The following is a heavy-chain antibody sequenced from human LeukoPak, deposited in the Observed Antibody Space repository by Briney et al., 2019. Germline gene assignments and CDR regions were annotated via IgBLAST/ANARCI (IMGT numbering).Heavy chain of an antibody. CDR1: GFIFSNYW. D-gene: IGHD1-1*01. J-gene: IGHJ4*02. CDR3: ARDVLVRPIRYYFDF. V-gene: IGHV3-7*01. CDR2: IKLDGSEK. Sequence: GGSLRLSCAASGFIFSNYWMSWVRQAPGKGLECVATIKLDGSEKYYVDSVKGRFTTSRDNTKNSLYLQMNSLRAEDTGVYYCARDVLVRPIRYYFDFWGQGALVTVSS.